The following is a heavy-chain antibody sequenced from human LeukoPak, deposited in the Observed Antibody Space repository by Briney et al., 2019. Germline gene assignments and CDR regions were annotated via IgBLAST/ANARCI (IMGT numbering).Heavy chain of an antibody. Sequence: SETLSLTYAVSGVSFNDYYWSWVRQTPGKGLEWIGEINHSGYTNDSPSLKSRVTLSIDTSRKQFSLNLRSVTVADSGIYYCTRMTTGHDYWGQGTLVTVSS. J-gene: IGHJ4*02. CDR3: TRMTTGHDY. CDR1: GVSFNDYY. CDR2: INHSGYT. D-gene: IGHD4-17*01. V-gene: IGHV4-34*01.